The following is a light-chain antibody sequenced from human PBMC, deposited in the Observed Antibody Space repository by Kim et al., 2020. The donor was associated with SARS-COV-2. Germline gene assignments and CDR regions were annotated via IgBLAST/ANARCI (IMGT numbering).Light chain of an antibody. J-gene: IGLJ1*01. Sequence: VDLSQTVRMPCQGDSLRSYYASWYQQKPGQAPVLVIYGKNNRPSGIPDRFSGSSSGNTASLTNTGAQAEDEADYYCNSRDSSGNHPFGTGTKVTVL. CDR1: SLRSYY. CDR3: NSRDSSGNHP. V-gene: IGLV3-19*01. CDR2: GKN.